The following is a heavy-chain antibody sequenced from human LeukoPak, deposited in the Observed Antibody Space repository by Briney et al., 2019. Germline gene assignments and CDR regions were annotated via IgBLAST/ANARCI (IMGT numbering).Heavy chain of an antibody. CDR1: GFTFSTYG. Sequence: GGTLRLSCAASGFTFSTYGMKWVRQAPGKGLEWVAVISYDGSNKYYADSVKGRFTISRDNSKNTLYLQMSSLRAEDTAVYYCASLSHGQQLAHVSFDYWGQGTLVTVSS. CDR2: ISYDGSNK. D-gene: IGHD6-13*01. CDR3: ASLSHGQQLAHVSFDY. V-gene: IGHV3-30*03. J-gene: IGHJ4*02.